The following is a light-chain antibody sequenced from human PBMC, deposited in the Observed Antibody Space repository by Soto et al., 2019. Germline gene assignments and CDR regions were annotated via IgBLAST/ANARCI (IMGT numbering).Light chain of an antibody. CDR2: ANN. Sequence: QAVVTQPPSVSGAPGQRVSISCTGSSSNIGAGYDVHWYQHLPGTAPKLLIYANNNRPSGVPDRFSGSKSGTSASLAITGLQAEDEADYYCQSYDSSRSPLYVFGTVTKVTVL. CDR1: SSNIGAGYD. V-gene: IGLV1-40*01. J-gene: IGLJ1*01. CDR3: QSYDSSRSPLYV.